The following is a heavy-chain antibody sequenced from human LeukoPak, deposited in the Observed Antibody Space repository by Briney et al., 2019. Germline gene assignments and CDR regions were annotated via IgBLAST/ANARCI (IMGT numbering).Heavy chain of an antibody. Sequence: PGGSLRLSCVTSGFXXXXYWMXXXXXAPGXGLEWVANINQDGHEKNYVDSVKGRFTISRDNPKNSLYLQMNSLRAEDTAVYFCVRDMDVWAQGTTVTVSS. V-gene: IGHV3-7*05. J-gene: IGHJ6*02. CDR1: GFXXXXYW. CDR3: VRDMDV. CDR2: INQDGHEK.